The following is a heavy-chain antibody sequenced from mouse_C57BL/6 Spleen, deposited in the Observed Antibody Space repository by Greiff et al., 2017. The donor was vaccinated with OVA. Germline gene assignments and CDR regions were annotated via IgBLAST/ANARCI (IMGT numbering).Heavy chain of an antibody. J-gene: IGHJ1*03. Sequence: QVQLQQPGAELVKPGASVKMSCKASGYTFTSYWITWVKQRPGQGLEWIGDIYPGSGSTNYNEKFKSKATLTVDTSSSTAYMQLSSLTSEDSAVYYCAREGAITTVVGYFDVWGTGTTVTVSS. V-gene: IGHV1-55*01. CDR1: GYTFTSYW. CDR3: AREGAITTVVGYFDV. D-gene: IGHD1-1*01. CDR2: IYPGSGST.